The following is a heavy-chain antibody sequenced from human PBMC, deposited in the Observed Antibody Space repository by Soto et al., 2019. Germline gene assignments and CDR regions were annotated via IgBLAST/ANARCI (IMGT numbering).Heavy chain of an antibody. CDR1: GGSISSGGYY. D-gene: IGHD2-21*01. J-gene: IGHJ6*02. Sequence: QVQLQESGPGLVKPSQTLSLTCTVSGGSISSGGYYWSWIRQHPGEGREWIGYIYYSGSTYYNPSLKSRVTISVDTSKTQSSMKLSSVSAADTAVYYCAASCVGCGGFNYYGMDVWGQGTTVTVSS. CDR3: AASCVGCGGFNYYGMDV. V-gene: IGHV4-31*03. CDR2: IYYSGST.